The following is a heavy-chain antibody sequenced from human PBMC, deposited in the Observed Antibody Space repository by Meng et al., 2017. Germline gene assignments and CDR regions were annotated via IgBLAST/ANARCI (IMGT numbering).Heavy chain of an antibody. CDR3: ARDYGDYSS. CDR1: GGSFSGYY. CDR2: INHSGST. V-gene: IGHV4-34*01. D-gene: IGHD4-17*01. J-gene: IGHJ5*02. Sequence: SETLSLTCAVYGGSFSGYYWSWIRQPPGKGLEWIGEINHSGSTNYNPSLKSRVTISVDTSKNQFSLKLSSVTAADTAVYYCARDYGDYSSWGQGTLVPSPQ.